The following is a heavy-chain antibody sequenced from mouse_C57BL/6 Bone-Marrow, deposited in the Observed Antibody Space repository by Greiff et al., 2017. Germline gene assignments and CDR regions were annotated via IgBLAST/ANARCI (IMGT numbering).Heavy chain of an antibody. CDR1: GFSLTSYA. CDR2: IWTGGGT. CDR3: ARNWSDYSNYLYYYAMDY. Sequence: QVQLKESGPGLVAPSPSLSITCTVSGFSLTSYAISWVRQPPGKGLEWLGVIWTGGGTNYNSALKSRLSISKDNSKSQVFLKMNSLQTDDTARYYCARNWSDYSNYLYYYAMDYWGQGTSVTVSS. V-gene: IGHV2-9-1*01. J-gene: IGHJ4*01. D-gene: IGHD2-5*01.